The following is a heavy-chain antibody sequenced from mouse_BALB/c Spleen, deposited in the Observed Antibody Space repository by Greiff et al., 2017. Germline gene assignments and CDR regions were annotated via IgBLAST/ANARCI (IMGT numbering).Heavy chain of an antibody. V-gene: IGHV3-8*02. CDR2: ISYSGST. CDR1: GDSITSGY. Sequence: EVKLMESGPSLVKPSQTLSLTCSVTGDSITSGYWNWIRKFPGNKLENMGYISYSGSTYYNPSLKSRISITRDTSKNQYYLQLNSVTTEDTATYYCARDYYCSSHAMDYWGQGTSVTVSS. J-gene: IGHJ4*01. CDR3: ARDYYCSSHAMDY. D-gene: IGHD1-1*01.